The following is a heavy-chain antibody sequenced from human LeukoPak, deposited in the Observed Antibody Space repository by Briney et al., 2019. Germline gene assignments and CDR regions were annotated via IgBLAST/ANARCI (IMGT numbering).Heavy chain of an antibody. CDR1: GFTFSSYG. CDR2: IRYDGSNK. D-gene: IGHD3-9*01. V-gene: IGHV3-30*02. Sequence: GGSLRLSCAASGFTFSSYGMHWVRQAPGKGLEWVAFIRYDGSNKYYADSVKGRFTISRDNSKNTLYLQMNSLRAEDTAVYYCAKDLYYDILTGPFDYWGQGTLVIFSS. CDR3: AKDLYYDILTGPFDY. J-gene: IGHJ4*02.